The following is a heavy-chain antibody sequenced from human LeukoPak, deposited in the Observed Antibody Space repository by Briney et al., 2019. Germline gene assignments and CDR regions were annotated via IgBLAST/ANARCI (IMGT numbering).Heavy chain of an antibody. Sequence: SETLSLTCTVSGGSISSSSYYWGWIRQPPGKGLEWIRSIFYSGSTYYNPSLKSRVTISVDTSNNQFSLKLSSVTAADTAVYYCARDVDTAMALDAFDIWGQGTMVTVSS. D-gene: IGHD5-18*01. CDR3: ARDVDTAMALDAFDI. CDR2: IFYSGST. V-gene: IGHV4-39*02. J-gene: IGHJ3*02. CDR1: GGSISSSSYY.